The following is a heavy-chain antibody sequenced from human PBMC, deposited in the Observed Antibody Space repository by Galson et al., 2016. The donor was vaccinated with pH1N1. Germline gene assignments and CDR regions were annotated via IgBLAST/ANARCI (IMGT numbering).Heavy chain of an antibody. V-gene: IGHV4-61*02. J-gene: IGHJ4*02. CDR1: GGSISSGSYY. CDR3: ARDRVALTGIFDY. Sequence: LSLTCTVSGGSISSGSYYWNWIRQPAGEGLKWIGRLYTSGSTTYNPSLKSRVTMSVDTSKNQFSLRLTSVTAADTAVYYCARDRVALTGIFDYWGQGTLVTVSS. CDR2: LYTSGST. D-gene: IGHD3-10*01.